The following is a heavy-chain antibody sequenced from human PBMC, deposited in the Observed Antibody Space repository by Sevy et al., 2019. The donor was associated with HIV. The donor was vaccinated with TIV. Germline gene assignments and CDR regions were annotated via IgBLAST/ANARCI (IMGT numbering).Heavy chain of an antibody. Sequence: SGPTLVKPTQTLTLTCTFSGFSLSTSGVGVGWIRQPPGKALEWLALIYWDDDKRYSPSLKSRLTITKDTSKNQGVLTMTNMDPVDTATYYCAHREIKRWELTKGGYYFDYWGQGTLVTVSS. J-gene: IGHJ4*02. CDR1: GFSLSTSGVG. V-gene: IGHV2-5*02. CDR2: IYWDDDK. D-gene: IGHD1-26*01. CDR3: AHREIKRWELTKGGYYFDY.